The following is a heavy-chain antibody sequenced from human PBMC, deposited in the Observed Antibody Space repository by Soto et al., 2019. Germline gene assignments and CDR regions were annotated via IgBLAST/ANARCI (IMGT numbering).Heavy chain of an antibody. CDR3: ASGVVRGVQYYYYYGMDG. CDR2: MNPNSGNT. D-gene: IGHD3-10*01. J-gene: IGHJ6*02. CDR1: GYTFTSYD. Sequence: GASVKVSCKASGYTFTSYDINWVRQATGQGLEWMGWMNPNSGNTGYAQKFQGRVTMTRNTSISTAYMELSSLRSEDTAVYYCASGVVRGVQYYYYYGMDGWGRGTTVTVSS. V-gene: IGHV1-8*01.